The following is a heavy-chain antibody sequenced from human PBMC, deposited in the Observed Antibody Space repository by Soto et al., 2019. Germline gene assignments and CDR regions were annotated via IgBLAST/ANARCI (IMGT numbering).Heavy chain of an antibody. J-gene: IGHJ5*02. CDR2: MNPNSGNT. CDR3: ARAGEYCSSTSCYTGGHWFDP. CDR1: GYTFTSYD. D-gene: IGHD2-2*02. Sequence: QVQLVQSGAEVKKPGASVKVSCKASGYTFTSYDINWVRQATGQGLEWMGWMNPNSGNTGYAQKFRGRVTMTRNTSISTVYMELSSLRSEDTAVYYCARAGEYCSSTSCYTGGHWFDPWGQGTLVTVSS. V-gene: IGHV1-8*01.